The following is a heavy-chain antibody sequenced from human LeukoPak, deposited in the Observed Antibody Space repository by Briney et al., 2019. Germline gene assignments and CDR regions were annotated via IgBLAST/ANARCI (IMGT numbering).Heavy chain of an antibody. Sequence: SETLSLTCTVSGGSISSYYWSWIRQPPGKGLEWIGYIYYSGSTNYNPSLKSRVTISVDTSKNQFSLKLSSVTAADTAVYYCARDYGTDFVWSSWFDPWGQETLVTVSS. D-gene: IGHD3-16*01. CDR3: ARDYGTDFVWSSWFDP. CDR2: IYYSGST. J-gene: IGHJ5*02. CDR1: GGSISSYY. V-gene: IGHV4-59*01.